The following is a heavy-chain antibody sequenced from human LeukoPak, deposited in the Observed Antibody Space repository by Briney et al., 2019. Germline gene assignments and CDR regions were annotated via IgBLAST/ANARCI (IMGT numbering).Heavy chain of an antibody. CDR1: GFTFSAHY. Sequence: GGSLRLSCAASGFTFSAHYMSWIRQAPGKGLEWLSCISSSGSALYYADSVKGRFIISRDNAKNSLFLEMNNLRAEDTAVYYCARDPDTSSKIDYWGQGTLVTVSS. CDR3: ARDPDTSSKIDY. J-gene: IGHJ4*02. D-gene: IGHD5-18*01. V-gene: IGHV3-11*01. CDR2: ISSSGSAL.